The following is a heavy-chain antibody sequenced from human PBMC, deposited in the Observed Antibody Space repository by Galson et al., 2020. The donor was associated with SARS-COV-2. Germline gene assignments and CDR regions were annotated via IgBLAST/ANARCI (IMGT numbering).Heavy chain of an antibody. CDR2: INIGGDT. J-gene: IGHJ6*03. V-gene: IGHV4-34*01. CDR1: CGSFSGYS. CDR3: ARGRRGVVPSPVLGVGPYYSSWYLDV. Sequence: ETLSLTCAVYCGSFSGYSWTWIRQAPGKGLEWIGEINIGGDTNYSPSLSSRVTISVDTSKNQFSLKLRSVTAPDTAFYYCARGRRGVVPSPVLGVGPYYSSWYLDVWGNGTTVTVSS. D-gene: IGHD3-10*01.